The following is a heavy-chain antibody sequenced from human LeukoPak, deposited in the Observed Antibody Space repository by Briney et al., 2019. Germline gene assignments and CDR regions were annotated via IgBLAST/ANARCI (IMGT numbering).Heavy chain of an antibody. Sequence: PGGALRHSCVASRFTFSKYWMLWVRQAPGKGLDSVSRINTDGTVITYAHSVKGRFTVSRDNADNTMFLQMNSVRDEDTAVYYCATEQWLAPPPDSWGQGTPVTVSS. V-gene: IGHV3-74*01. J-gene: IGHJ4*02. CDR3: ATEQWLAPPPDS. D-gene: IGHD6-19*01. CDR1: RFTFSKYW. CDR2: INTDGTVI.